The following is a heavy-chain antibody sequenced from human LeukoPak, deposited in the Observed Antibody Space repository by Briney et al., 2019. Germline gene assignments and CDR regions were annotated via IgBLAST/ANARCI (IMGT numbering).Heavy chain of an antibody. Sequence: SETLSLTCTVSGGSISSYYWSWIRQPPGKGLEWIGYIYYSGSTNYNPSLKSRVTISVDTSKNQFSLKMSSVTAADTAVYYCVRFDGYYGMDVWGKGTTVTVSS. CDR3: VRFDGYYGMDV. D-gene: IGHD5-24*01. J-gene: IGHJ6*04. CDR2: IYYSGST. V-gene: IGHV4-59*01. CDR1: GGSISSYY.